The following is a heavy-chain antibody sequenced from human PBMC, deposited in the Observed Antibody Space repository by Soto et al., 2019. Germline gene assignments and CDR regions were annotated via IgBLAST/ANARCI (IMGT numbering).Heavy chain of an antibody. D-gene: IGHD5-18*01. J-gene: IGHJ6*02. CDR1: GFTFSNAW. V-gene: IGHV3-15*01. Sequence: GGSLRLSCAASGFTFSNAWMSWVRQAPGKGLEWVGRIKSKTDGGTTDYAAPVKGRFTISRDDSKNTLYLQMNSLKTEDTAVYYCTRVPALAARTYYYYGMDVWGQGTTVTVSS. CDR2: IKSKTDGGTT. CDR3: TRVPALAARTYYYYGMDV.